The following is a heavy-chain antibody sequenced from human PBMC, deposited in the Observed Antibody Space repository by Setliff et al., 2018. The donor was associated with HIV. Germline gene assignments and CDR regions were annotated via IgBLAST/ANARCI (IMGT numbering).Heavy chain of an antibody. CDR2: INPSGGGT. J-gene: IGHJ4*02. V-gene: IGHV1-46*01. D-gene: IGHD1-1*01. Sequence: ASVKVSCKASGYTFTSYGISWVRQAPGQGLEWMGWINPSGGGTTYARKFQGRVTVTRDTSTTTVYMELSGLRSEDTAVYYCARATEAGTIDYWGQGTQVTVSS. CDR1: GYTFTSYG. CDR3: ARATEAGTIDY.